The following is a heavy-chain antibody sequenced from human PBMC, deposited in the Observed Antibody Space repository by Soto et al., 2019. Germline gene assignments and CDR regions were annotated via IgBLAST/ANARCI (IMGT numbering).Heavy chain of an antibody. V-gene: IGHV3-33*01. Sequence: GGSLRLSCAASGFTFSSYGMHWVRQAPGKGLEWVAVIWYDGSNKYYADSVKGRFTISRDNSKNTLYLQMNSLRAEDTAVYYCARDPQTRRRFYAREEGFDYWGQGTLVTVSS. J-gene: IGHJ4*02. CDR3: ARDPQTRRRFYAREEGFDY. CDR2: IWYDGSNK. D-gene: IGHD3-3*01. CDR1: GFTFSSYG.